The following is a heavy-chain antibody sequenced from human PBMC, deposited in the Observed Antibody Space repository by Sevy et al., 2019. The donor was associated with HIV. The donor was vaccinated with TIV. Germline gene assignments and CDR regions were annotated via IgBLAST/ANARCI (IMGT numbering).Heavy chain of an antibody. Sequence: GESLKISCAASGFIFSNYTMSWVRQAPGKGLEGVSVISGSGGRTHYAASVKGRFTISRENSKNTLYLQMDSLRDEDMAVYYCAKRCPKGTYFDIWGQGTLVTVSS. J-gene: IGHJ4*02. CDR1: GFIFSNYT. CDR2: ISGSGGRT. V-gene: IGHV3-23*01. CDR3: AKRCPKGTYFDI. D-gene: IGHD3-9*01.